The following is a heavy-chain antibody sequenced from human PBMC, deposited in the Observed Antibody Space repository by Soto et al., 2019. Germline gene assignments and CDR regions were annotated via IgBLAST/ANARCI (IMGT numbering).Heavy chain of an antibody. CDR3: AADSLKLGSGSYYNRYYYYGMDV. J-gene: IGHJ6*02. Sequence: SVKLSCKASGFTFTSSAMQWVRQARGQRLEWIGWIVVGSGNTNYAQKFQEGVTITRDMSTSTAYMELSSLRSEDTAVYYCAADSLKLGSGSYYNRYYYYGMDVWGQGTTVTVSS. CDR2: IVVGSGNT. D-gene: IGHD3-10*02. CDR1: GFTFTSSA. V-gene: IGHV1-58*02.